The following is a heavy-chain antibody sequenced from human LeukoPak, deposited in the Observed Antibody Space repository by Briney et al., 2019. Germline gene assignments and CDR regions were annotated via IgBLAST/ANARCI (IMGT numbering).Heavy chain of an antibody. CDR3: ASSSIVVPAAYYYMDV. CDR2: ISAYNGNT. CDR1: GYTFTNYG. Sequence: ASVKVSCEASGYTFTNYGISWVRQAPGQGLEWMGWISAYNGNTNYAQKLQGRVTMTTDTSTSTAYMELRSLRSDDTAVYYCASSSIVVPAAYYYMDVWGKGTTVTVSS. D-gene: IGHD2-2*01. J-gene: IGHJ6*03. V-gene: IGHV1-18*01.